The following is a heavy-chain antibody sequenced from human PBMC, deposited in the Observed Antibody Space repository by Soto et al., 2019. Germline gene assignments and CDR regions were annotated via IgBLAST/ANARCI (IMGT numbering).Heavy chain of an antibody. V-gene: IGHV1-18*01. CDR1: GYTFTSYG. J-gene: IGHJ5*02. CDR3: ARDHQAAWGYEPDLRGNWFDP. D-gene: IGHD5-12*01. CDR2: ISAYNGNT. Sequence: QVLLVQSGAEVKKPGASVKVSCKASGYTFTSYGISWVRQAPGQGLEWMGWISAYNGNTNYAQKLQGRVTMTTDTSTSTAYMELRSLRSDDTAVYYCARDHQAAWGYEPDLRGNWFDPWGQGTLVTVSS.